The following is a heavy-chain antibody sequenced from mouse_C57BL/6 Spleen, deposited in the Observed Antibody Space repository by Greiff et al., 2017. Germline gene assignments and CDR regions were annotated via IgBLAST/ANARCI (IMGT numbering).Heavy chain of an antibody. CDR1: GFTFSSYA. V-gene: IGHV5-4*01. D-gene: IGHD1-2*01. J-gene: IGHJ4*01. CDR2: ISDGGSYT. CDR3: ARDVGYYGAMDY. Sequence: DVQLQESGGGLVKPGGSLKLSCAASGFTFSSYAMSWVRQTPEKRLEWVATISDGGSYTYYPDNVKGRFTISRDNAKNNLYLQMSHLKSEDTAMYYCARDVGYYGAMDYWGQGTSVTVSS.